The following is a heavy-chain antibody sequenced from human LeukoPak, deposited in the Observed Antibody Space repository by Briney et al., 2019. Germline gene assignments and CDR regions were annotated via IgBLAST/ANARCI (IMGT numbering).Heavy chain of an antibody. CDR3: ARISSIAARLVDY. CDR1: GYSISSGYY. J-gene: IGHJ4*02. CDR2: IDHSGST. V-gene: IGHV4-38-2*02. Sequence: SETLSLTCTVSGYSISSGYYWGWIRQPPGKGLEWIGSIDHSGSTYYNPSLKSRVTISLDASKNQFSLKLSSVTAADTAVYYCARISSIAARLVDYWGQGTLVTVSS. D-gene: IGHD6-6*01.